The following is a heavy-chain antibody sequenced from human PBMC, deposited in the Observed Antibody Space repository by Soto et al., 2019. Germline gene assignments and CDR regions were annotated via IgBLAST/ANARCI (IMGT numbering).Heavy chain of an antibody. V-gene: IGHV1-2*04. CDR2: INPNSGVT. Sequence: QVQLVQSGAEVRKPGASVTVSCRSSGDSFNDYYIHWVRQAPGQGLEWMGWINPNSGVTKYAQKFQGWVSMTSDTSIRTVYWQLSRLRSDDTAVYYCARESGGATATLDYYYFYMDVWGTGTTVTVSS. CDR1: GDSFNDYY. J-gene: IGHJ6*03. D-gene: IGHD5-12*01. CDR3: ARESGGATATLDYYYFYMDV.